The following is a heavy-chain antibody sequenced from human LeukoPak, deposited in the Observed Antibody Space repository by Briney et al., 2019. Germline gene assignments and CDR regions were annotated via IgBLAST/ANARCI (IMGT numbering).Heavy chain of an antibody. J-gene: IGHJ4*02. Sequence: SETLSLTCTVSGGSISSSSYYWGWIRQPPGKGLEWIGSIYYSGSTHYNPSLKSRVTISVDTSKNQFSLKLSSVTAADTAVYYCAREGIAVAGFDYWGQGTLVTVSS. V-gene: IGHV4-39*07. D-gene: IGHD6-19*01. CDR1: GGSISSSSYY. CDR3: AREGIAVAGFDY. CDR2: IYYSGST.